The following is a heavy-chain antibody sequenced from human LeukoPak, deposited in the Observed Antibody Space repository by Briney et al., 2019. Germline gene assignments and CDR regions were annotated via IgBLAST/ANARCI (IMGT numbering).Heavy chain of an antibody. CDR3: ARTEVVAATRGFDY. Sequence: GRSLRLPCAASGFTFDDYAMHWVRQAPGKGLEWVSGISWNSGSIGYADSVKGRFTISRDNAKNSLYLQMNSLRAEDTAVYYCARTEVVAATRGFDYWGQGTLVTVSS. CDR1: GFTFDDYA. CDR2: ISWNSGSI. V-gene: IGHV3-9*01. J-gene: IGHJ4*02. D-gene: IGHD2-15*01.